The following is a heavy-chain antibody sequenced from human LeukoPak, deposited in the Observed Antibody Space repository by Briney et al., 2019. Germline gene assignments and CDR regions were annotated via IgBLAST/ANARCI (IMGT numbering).Heavy chain of an antibody. CDR3: ARDYYGSGTYYKDY. J-gene: IGHJ4*02. D-gene: IGHD3-10*01. CDR1: GYTFTGYY. Sequence: ASVKASCKASGYTFTGYYMHWVRQAPGQGLEWMGWIHPNSGGTNYAQNFQGRVSMTTDTSISTVYMELSRLRSDDTAVYYCARDYYGSGTYYKDYWGQGTLVTVSS. CDR2: IHPNSGGT. V-gene: IGHV1-2*02.